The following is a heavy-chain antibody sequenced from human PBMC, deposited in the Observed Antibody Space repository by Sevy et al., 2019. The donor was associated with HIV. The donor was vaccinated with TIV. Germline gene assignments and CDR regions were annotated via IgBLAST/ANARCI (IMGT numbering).Heavy chain of an antibody. CDR2: ISGLSNYI. CDR3: ARAVPATDAFDI. Sequence: GGSLRLSCAASGFTFSSYPMHWVRQAPGKGLEWVSSISGLSNYIYYADSVKGRFSISRDNTNNSVYLQMNSLRGEDTAVFYCARAVPATDAFDIWGQWTLVTVSS. D-gene: IGHD6-19*01. J-gene: IGHJ3*02. V-gene: IGHV3-21*01. CDR1: GFTFSSYP.